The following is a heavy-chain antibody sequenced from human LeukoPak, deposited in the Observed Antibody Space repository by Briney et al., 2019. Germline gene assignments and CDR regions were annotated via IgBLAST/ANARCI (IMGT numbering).Heavy chain of an antibody. D-gene: IGHD4-23*01. V-gene: IGHV4-39*01. Sequence: SETLSLTCTVSTGSISSSSYYWGWIRQPPGKGLEWIGSIYYSGSTYYNPSLVSRVTISVDTSKNQFSLKVSSVTAADTAVYYCARVGGAYGGNPTHYWGQGTLVTVSS. CDR1: TGSISSSSYY. J-gene: IGHJ4*02. CDR3: ARVGGAYGGNPTHY. CDR2: IYYSGST.